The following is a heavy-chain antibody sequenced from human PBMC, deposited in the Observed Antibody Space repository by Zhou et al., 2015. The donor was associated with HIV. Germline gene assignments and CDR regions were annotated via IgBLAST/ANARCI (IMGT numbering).Heavy chain of an antibody. V-gene: IGHV3-33*06. J-gene: IGHJ3*02. D-gene: IGHD3-10*01. Sequence: QVHLAESGGRRGPAWGGSLRLSCAASGFTFSNYGINWVRQGPGQGLEWVAIMWHDGYNAYYADSVRGRFTVSRDNSKNTVYLQMNSLRSEDTGVYFCAKARLTMMPGVQSPFDTWGQGTMVTVSS. CDR1: GFTFSNYG. CDR2: MWHDGYNA. CDR3: AKARLTMMPGVQSPFDT.